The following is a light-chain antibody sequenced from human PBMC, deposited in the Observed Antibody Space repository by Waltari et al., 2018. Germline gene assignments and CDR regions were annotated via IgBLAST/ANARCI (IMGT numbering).Light chain of an antibody. J-gene: IGKJ1*01. Sequence: ETVMTQSPATLSVSPGERATLSCRASQTVSSNLAWYQQHPGQAPRLLIYGAATRATGIPARFSGSGSVTQFTLTISSLQSEDFAVYYCQQYNNWPPWTFGQGTKVEIK. CDR3: QQYNNWPPWT. CDR1: QTVSSN. V-gene: IGKV3-15*01. CDR2: GAA.